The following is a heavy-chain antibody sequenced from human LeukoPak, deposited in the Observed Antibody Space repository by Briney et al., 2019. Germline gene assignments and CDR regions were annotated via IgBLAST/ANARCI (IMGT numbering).Heavy chain of an antibody. CDR1: GFTFSSHA. CDR3: ARDMDWSYDY. Sequence: PGGSLRLSCAASGFTFSSHAIHWVRQAPGKGLEWLSAINSEGDTFYADSVRGRFTISRDDSQDTLYLHMNSLRVEDTAVYFCARDMDWSYDYWGQGTQVTVSS. V-gene: IGHV3-53*01. D-gene: IGHD3/OR15-3a*01. J-gene: IGHJ4*02. CDR2: INSEGDT.